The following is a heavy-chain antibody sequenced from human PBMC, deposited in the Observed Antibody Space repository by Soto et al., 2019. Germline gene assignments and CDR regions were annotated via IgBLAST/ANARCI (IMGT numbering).Heavy chain of an antibody. Sequence: SETLSLTCAVSGGSFNFYYWTWIRQPPGKGLEWIGYIYYSGSTNYNPSLKSRVTMSVDTSKNQFSLRLTSVTAADTAVNYLARATSPYPGYYSLDVGGKGTTVTVSS. J-gene: IGHJ6*03. V-gene: IGHV4-59*01. CDR2: IYYSGST. CDR1: GGSFNFYY. CDR3: ARATSPYPGYYSLDV.